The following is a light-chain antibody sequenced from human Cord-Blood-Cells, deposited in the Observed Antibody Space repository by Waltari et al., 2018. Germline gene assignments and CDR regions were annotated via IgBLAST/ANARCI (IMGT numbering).Light chain of an antibody. V-gene: IGKV1-39*01. CDR3: QQSYSTPPALT. J-gene: IGKJ4*01. CDR1: QSISSY. CDR2: AAS. Sequence: DIQMTQSPSSLSASVGDRAPITCRASQSISSYLNWYQQKPGKAPKLLIYAASSLQSGVPSRFSGSGSGTDFTLTISSLQPEDFATYYCQQSYSTPPALTFGGGTKVEIK.